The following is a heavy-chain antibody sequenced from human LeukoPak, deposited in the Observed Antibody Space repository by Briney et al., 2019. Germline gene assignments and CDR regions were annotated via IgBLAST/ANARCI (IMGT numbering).Heavy chain of an antibody. CDR3: ARARGIMDV. V-gene: IGHV4-39*01. Sequence: ASETLSLTCTVSGGSISSTSYFWAWIRQPPGKGLEWIGSVYYGGSTYYNPSLKSRVTISVDTSKNQFSLKLSSVTAADTAVYYCARARGIMDVWGQGTTVTVSS. J-gene: IGHJ6*02. CDR1: GGSISSTSYF. CDR2: VYYGGST.